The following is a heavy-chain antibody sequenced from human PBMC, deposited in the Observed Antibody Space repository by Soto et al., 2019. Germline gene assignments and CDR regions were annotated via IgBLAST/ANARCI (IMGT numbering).Heavy chain of an antibody. V-gene: IGHV4-4*02. J-gene: IGHJ3*02. CDR1: GGSISSSNW. CDR2: IFHSGST. CDR3: AFGLLVYCSGGSCRWAFDI. D-gene: IGHD2-15*01. Sequence: QVQLQESGPGLVKPSGTLSLTCAVSGGSISSSNWWSWVCQPPGKGLEWIGEIFHSGSTNYNSSLKSRVTISVDMPKIQFSLKLRSVTAAETAVYYCAFGLLVYCSGGSCRWAFDIWGQGTVVTVSS.